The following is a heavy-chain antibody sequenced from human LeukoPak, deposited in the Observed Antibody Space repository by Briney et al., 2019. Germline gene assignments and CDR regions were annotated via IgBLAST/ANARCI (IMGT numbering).Heavy chain of an antibody. CDR1: GHTFTSYD. CDR2: MNPNSGNT. D-gene: IGHD2-2*01. J-gene: IGHJ5*02. Sequence: EASVKVPCKASGHTFTSYDINWVRQATGQGLEWMGWMNPNSGNTGYAQKFQGRVTMTRNTSISTAYMELSSLRSEDTAVYYCARDYCSSTSCYANWFDPWGQGTLVTVSS. V-gene: IGHV1-8*01. CDR3: ARDYCSSTSCYANWFDP.